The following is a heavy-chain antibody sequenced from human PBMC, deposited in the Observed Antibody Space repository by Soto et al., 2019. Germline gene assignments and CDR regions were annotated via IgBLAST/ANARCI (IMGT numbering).Heavy chain of an antibody. V-gene: IGHV4-30-4*01. D-gene: IGHD5-12*01. J-gene: IGHJ5*02. CDR1: GGSINSGDYY. CDR2: IYYDGNS. Sequence: SETLSLTCTVSGGSINSGDYYWTWVRQPPGKGLEWIGYIYYDGNSQHNPSLKSRVTMSVDTSKNQFSLNLSSVTAADTAVYYCARDRRWLPRGPNNWLDLWGQGTQVTVSS. CDR3: ARDRRWLPRGPNNWLDL.